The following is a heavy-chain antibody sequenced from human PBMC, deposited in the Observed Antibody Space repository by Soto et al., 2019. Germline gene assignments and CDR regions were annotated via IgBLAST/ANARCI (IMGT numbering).Heavy chain of an antibody. Sequence: EVQLSESGGGLVEPGGSLRLSCAASGFTFSNYAMSWVRQAPGKGLEWVSGISGSGGSTYYADSVKGRFTISRDNSKNTLYVQMTSLRAEDTAVYFCAKEGSSFYFYYGMDVWGQGTTVTVSS. J-gene: IGHJ6*02. V-gene: IGHV3-23*01. CDR1: GFTFSNYA. CDR3: AKEGSSFYFYYGMDV. CDR2: ISGSGGST. D-gene: IGHD6-6*01.